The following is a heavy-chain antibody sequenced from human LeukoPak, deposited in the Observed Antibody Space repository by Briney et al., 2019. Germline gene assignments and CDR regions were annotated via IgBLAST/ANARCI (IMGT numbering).Heavy chain of an antibody. V-gene: IGHV4-59*01. Sequence: SETLSLTCTVSGGFIPSYYWSWIRQPPGKGLEWIGYIYYTGSTNYNPSLKSRVTISVDTSKTQFSLKLRSVTAADTAVYYCARDRGNGMDVWGQGTTVIVSS. CDR3: ARDRGNGMDV. CDR2: IYYTGST. J-gene: IGHJ6*02. CDR1: GGFIPSYY. D-gene: IGHD3-10*01.